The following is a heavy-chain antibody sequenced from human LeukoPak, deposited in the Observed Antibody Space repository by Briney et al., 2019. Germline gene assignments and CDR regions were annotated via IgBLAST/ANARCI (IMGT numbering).Heavy chain of an antibody. V-gene: IGHV4-59*01. Sequence: SETQSLTCTVSGGSISSYYWNWIRQPPGKGLEWIGYIYYTGSTNYNPSLKSRVTISVDTSKNQFSLKLSSVTAADTAVYYCARSHCSGGSCYFYFDYWGQGALVTVSS. CDR2: IYYTGST. CDR3: ARSHCSGGSCYFYFDY. CDR1: GGSISSYY. J-gene: IGHJ4*02. D-gene: IGHD2-15*01.